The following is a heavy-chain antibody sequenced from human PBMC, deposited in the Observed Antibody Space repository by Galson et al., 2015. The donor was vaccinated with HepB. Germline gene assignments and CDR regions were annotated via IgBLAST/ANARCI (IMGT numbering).Heavy chain of an antibody. CDR1: GFTFSDYY. CDR3: AREGCSSTSCYYYYGMDV. V-gene: IGHV3-11*06. CDR2: ISSSSSYT. J-gene: IGHJ6*02. Sequence: SLRLSCAASGFTFSDYYMSWIRQAPGKGLEWVSYISSSSSYTNYADSVKGRFTISRDNAKNSLYLQMNSLRAEDTAVYYCAREGCSSTSCYYYYGMDVWGQGTTVTVSS. D-gene: IGHD2-2*01.